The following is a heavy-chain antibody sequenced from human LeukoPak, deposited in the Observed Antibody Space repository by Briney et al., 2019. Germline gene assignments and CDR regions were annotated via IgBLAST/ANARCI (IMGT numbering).Heavy chain of an antibody. CDR3: ARDRRGGTGTTSDWYFDL. D-gene: IGHD1-7*01. J-gene: IGHJ2*01. Sequence: PGGSLRLSCAASGFAFSSYSMNWVRQAPGKGLEWVSPISSSSSYIYYADSVKGRFTISRDNAKNSLYLQMNSLRAEDTAVYYCARDRRGGTGTTSDWYFDLWGRGTLVTVSS. CDR2: ISSSSSYI. CDR1: GFAFSSYS. V-gene: IGHV3-21*01.